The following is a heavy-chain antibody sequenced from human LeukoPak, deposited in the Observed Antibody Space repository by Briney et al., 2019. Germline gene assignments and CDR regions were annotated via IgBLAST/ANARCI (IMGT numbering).Heavy chain of an antibody. Sequence: NPGGSLRLSCLASGFSFNRFAMHWVRQAPGKGLEWLAVISYDGATTYYADSVKGRFTISRDNSKNTLYLQMNSLTAEDTAIYYCAKSWLRLGGDYWGQGTLVTVSS. CDR2: ISYDGATT. D-gene: IGHD3-16*01. CDR1: GFSFNRFA. J-gene: IGHJ4*02. CDR3: AKSWLRLGGDY. V-gene: IGHV3-30*04.